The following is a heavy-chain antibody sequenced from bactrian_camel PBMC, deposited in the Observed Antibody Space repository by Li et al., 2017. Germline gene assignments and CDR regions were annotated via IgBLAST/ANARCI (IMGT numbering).Heavy chain of an antibody. D-gene: IGHD2*01. CDR3: AAATLARITPTSGTTYTYDC. CDR2: LYTGDNVT. Sequence: HVQLVESGGGSVQVGGSLNLSCTASGYSFRMFAMGWFRQAPGKEREGVAALYTGDNVTYYADSLKGRFTISQDVANNKLSLQINSLKVEDTAMYYCAAATLARITPTSGTTYTYDCWGQGTQVTVSS. J-gene: IGHJ4*01. V-gene: IGHV3S54*01. CDR1: GYSFRMFA.